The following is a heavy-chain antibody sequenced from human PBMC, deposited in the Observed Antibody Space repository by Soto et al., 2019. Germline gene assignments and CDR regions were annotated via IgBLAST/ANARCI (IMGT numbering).Heavy chain of an antibody. J-gene: IGHJ4*02. D-gene: IGHD2-15*01. CDR1: GATSSSYA. CDR3: ARRCSGGSCYPD. Sequence: QVQLVQSGPGVKKPGSSVKAPSRASGATSSSYAITWGRQAPDQGLEWMGGIIPIFGTANYAQKFQGRVTITADESTSTAYMELSSLRSEDTAVYYCARRCSGGSCYPDWGQGTLVTVSS. CDR2: IIPIFGTA. V-gene: IGHV1-69*01.